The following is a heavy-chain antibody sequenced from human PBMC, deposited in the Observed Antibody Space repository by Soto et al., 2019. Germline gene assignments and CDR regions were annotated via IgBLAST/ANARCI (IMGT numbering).Heavy chain of an antibody. Sequence: QVQLVQSGAEVKKPGASVKVSCKASGYTFTSYAMHWVRQAPGQRLEWMGWINAGNGNTKYSQKFQGTVTITRDTSASTADMALSSLRSEETAVYYCARGPGGPDGPGDYWGQGTLVTVSS. CDR3: ARGPGGPDGPGDY. CDR2: INAGNGNT. CDR1: GYTFTSYA. V-gene: IGHV1-3*01. D-gene: IGHD2-15*01. J-gene: IGHJ4*02.